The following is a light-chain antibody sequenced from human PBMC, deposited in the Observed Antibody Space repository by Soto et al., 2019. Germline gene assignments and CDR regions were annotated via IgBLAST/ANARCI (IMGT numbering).Light chain of an antibody. Sequence: QSALTQPASVSGSAGQSITISCSGTIRDVGAYNLVSWYQQHPGTAPKLIIYEVRNRPSGISSRFSGSRSGNTASLTISGLQSEDEGEYYCSAYTARSTLVFGGGTKLTVL. CDR1: IRDVGAYNL. CDR3: SAYTARSTLV. V-gene: IGLV2-14*01. CDR2: EVR. J-gene: IGLJ3*02.